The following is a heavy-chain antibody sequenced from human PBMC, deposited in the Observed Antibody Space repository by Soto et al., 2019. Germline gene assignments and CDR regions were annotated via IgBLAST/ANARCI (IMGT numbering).Heavy chain of an antibody. CDR3: ARFEFSTYVIED. Sequence: ASVRVSCKASGYKFANFGISWVRQAPGQGLEWLGWIGPHSGNPNYAQRFQGRGTMTTDTSTSTAYMELRTLRSDDTAVYFCARFEFSTYVIEDWAQGTRVLVSS. CDR1: GYKFANFG. D-gene: IGHD4-4*01. CDR2: IGPHSGNP. J-gene: IGHJ4*02. V-gene: IGHV1-18*01.